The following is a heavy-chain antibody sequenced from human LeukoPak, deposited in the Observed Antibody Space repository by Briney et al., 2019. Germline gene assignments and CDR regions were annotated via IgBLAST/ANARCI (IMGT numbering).Heavy chain of an antibody. CDR1: GVSISSGGYS. Sequence: PSQTLSLTCAVSGVSISSGGYSWSWIRQPPGKGLEWVGYIYHSGSTYYNPSLKSRVTISVDRSKNQFSLKLSSVTAADTAIYYCARENPSGYYNRPIDYWGQGTLVTVSS. CDR2: IYHSGST. J-gene: IGHJ4*02. D-gene: IGHD3-22*01. CDR3: ARENPSGYYNRPIDY. V-gene: IGHV4-30-2*01.